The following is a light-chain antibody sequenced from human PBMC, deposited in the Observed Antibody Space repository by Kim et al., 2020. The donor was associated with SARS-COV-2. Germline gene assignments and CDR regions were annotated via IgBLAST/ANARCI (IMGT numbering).Light chain of an antibody. Sequence: SPGERATLSCRASQRVSTDLAWYQQKSGQAPRLLIYGASTRATGIPARFSGSGSGTEFTLTISGLQSEDLAVYYCQQYKNWPPITFGQGTRLEI. CDR3: QQYKNWPPIT. V-gene: IGKV3D-15*01. J-gene: IGKJ5*01. CDR2: GAS. CDR1: QRVSTD.